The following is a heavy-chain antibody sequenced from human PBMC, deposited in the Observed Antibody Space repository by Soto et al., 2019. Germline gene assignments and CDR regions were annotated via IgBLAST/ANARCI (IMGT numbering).Heavy chain of an antibody. V-gene: IGHV1-69*01. J-gene: IGHJ6*02. CDR2: IIPIFGTA. D-gene: IGHD5-18*01. CDR3: ARVDTAMVIPTYYYYYYGMDV. Sequence: QVQLVQSGAEVKKPGSSVKVSCKASGGTFSSYAISWVRQAPRQGLEWMGGIIPIFGTANYAQKFQGRVTITADESTSTAYMELSSLRSEDTAVYYCARVDTAMVIPTYYYYYYGMDVWGQGTTVTVSS. CDR1: GGTFSSYA.